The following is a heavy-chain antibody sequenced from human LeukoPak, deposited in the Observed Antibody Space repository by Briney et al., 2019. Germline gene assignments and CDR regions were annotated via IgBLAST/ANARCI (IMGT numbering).Heavy chain of an antibody. CDR3: ASSSPSSSWIGDFDY. D-gene: IGHD6-13*01. J-gene: IGHJ4*02. CDR2: IYNSGST. V-gene: IGHV4-59*08. CDR1: GGSFSSYY. Sequence: SETLSLTCTVSGGSFSSYYWNWIRQPPGKGLEWIGYIYNSGSTTFNPSLKSPVAISVDTSKNQFSLKLSSVTAADTAVYYCASSSPSSSWIGDFDYWGQGTLVTVSS.